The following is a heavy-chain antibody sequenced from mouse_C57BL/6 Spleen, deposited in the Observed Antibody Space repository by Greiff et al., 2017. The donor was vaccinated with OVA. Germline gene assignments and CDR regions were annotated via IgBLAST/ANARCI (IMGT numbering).Heavy chain of an antibody. CDR1: GFTFSSYG. V-gene: IGHV5-6*01. Sequence: VQLVESGGDLVKPGGSLKLSCAASGFTFSSYGMSWVRQTPDKRLEWVATISSGGSYTYYPDSVKGRFTISRDNAKNTLYLQMSSLKSEDTAMYYCARHVDYYGSSSYYYAMDYWGQGTSVTVSS. D-gene: IGHD1-1*01. CDR2: ISSGGSYT. J-gene: IGHJ4*01. CDR3: ARHVDYYGSSSYYYAMDY.